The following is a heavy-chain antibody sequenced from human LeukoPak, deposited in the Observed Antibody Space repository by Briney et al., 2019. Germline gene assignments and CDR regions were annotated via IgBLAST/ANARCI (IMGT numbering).Heavy chain of an antibody. J-gene: IGHJ4*02. CDR1: GFTFSGYA. Sequence: GGSLRLACAASGFTFSGYALSWVRQAPGKGLECVSTISASGGSTYYADSGKGRVTICRDTSENTLYLQMNSLRADDTVVYYCAKDQDFDILTAYYYWGQGTLVTVSS. CDR3: AKDQDFDILTAYYY. V-gene: IGHV3-23*01. D-gene: IGHD3-9*01. CDR2: ISASGGST.